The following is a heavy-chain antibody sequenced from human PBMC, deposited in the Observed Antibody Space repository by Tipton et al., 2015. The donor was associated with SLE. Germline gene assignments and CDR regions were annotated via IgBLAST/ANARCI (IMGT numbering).Heavy chain of an antibody. CDR3: AREISVDAWGDYFDY. CDR1: GASISTHY. D-gene: IGHD6-19*01. J-gene: IGHJ4*02. CDR2: LYHTGTS. V-gene: IGHV4-59*11. Sequence: TLSLTCTVSGASISTHYWSWIRKPPGKRLEWIGSLYHTGTSGYNPPLKSRVTMSVDTSKNHFSLKLSSVTAADTAVYYCAREISVDAWGDYFDYWGQGTRVIVSS.